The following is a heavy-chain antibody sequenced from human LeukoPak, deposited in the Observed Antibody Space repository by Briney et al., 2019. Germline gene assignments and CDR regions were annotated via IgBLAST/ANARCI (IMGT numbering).Heavy chain of an antibody. J-gene: IGHJ4*02. CDR2: IKSKTDGETT. V-gene: IGHV3-15*01. Sequence: GGSLRLSCAASGLTFSHAWTNWVRLAPGKGLEWVSLIKSKTDGETTDYAAPVKGRFTISRDDSRITLYLQLNSLKTEDTAMYYCTTLTVNDFHGDYWGEGALVTVSA. CDR1: GLTFSHAW. CDR3: TTLTVNDFHGDY. D-gene: IGHD3/OR15-3a*01.